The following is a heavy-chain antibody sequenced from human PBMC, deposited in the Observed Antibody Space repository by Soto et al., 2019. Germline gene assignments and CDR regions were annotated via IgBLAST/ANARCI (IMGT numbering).Heavy chain of an antibody. CDR1: GGSITTYY. D-gene: IGHD3-16*01. V-gene: IGHV4-59*01. CDR2: IYYSGST. J-gene: IGHJ4*02. CDR3: ARVRLGGVARLSQFDY. Sequence: QVQLQESGPGLVRPSETLSLTCTVSGGSITTYYWSWIRQPPGKGLEWIGYIYYSGSTTYNPALTSRVTISVDTSKNQFSLKLSSVTAADTAVYYCARVRLGGVARLSQFDYWGQGTLVTVSS.